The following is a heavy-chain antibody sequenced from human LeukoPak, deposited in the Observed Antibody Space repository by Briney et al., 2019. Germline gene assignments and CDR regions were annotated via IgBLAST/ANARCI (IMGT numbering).Heavy chain of an antibody. CDR3: VRGNPFGGY. V-gene: IGHV3-7*03. Sequence: GGSLRLSCAASGFTFSNYAMSWVRQAPGKGLEWVANIKQDGSEKNYVDSVKGRFTISRDNAKNSLYLQMNSLRAEDTAVYYCVRGNPFGGYWGQGTLVTVSS. CDR1: GFTFSNYA. J-gene: IGHJ4*02. CDR2: IKQDGSEK. D-gene: IGHD2-15*01.